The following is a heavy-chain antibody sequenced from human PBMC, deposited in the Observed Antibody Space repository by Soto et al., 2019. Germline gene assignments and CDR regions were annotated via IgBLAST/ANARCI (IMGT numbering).Heavy chain of an antibody. CDR1: GFSLSTSGVG. D-gene: IGHD2-15*01. Sequence: QITLKESGPALVKPTQTLTLACTISGFSLSTSGVGVGWISQPPGKALEWLALIYWDDVQRYSPSLKTRLTITKDPSKNQVVLTMTNMDPVDTTTYYCAHSPCSGGTCYLFDYWGQGTMVTVSS. CDR2: IYWDDVQ. V-gene: IGHV2-5*02. J-gene: IGHJ4*02. CDR3: AHSPCSGGTCYLFDY.